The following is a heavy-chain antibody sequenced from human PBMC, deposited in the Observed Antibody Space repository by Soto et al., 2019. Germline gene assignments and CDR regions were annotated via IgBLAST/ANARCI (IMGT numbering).Heavy chain of an antibody. J-gene: IGHJ6*02. CDR3: ARGYCSGGSCYFPYYSYGMDV. CDR2: IYYSGST. V-gene: IGHV4-59*01. CDR1: GGSISSYY. D-gene: IGHD2-15*01. Sequence: PAETLSLTCTVSGGSISSYYWSWIRQPPGKGLEWIGYIYYSGSTNYNPSLKSRVTISVDTSKNQFSLKLSSVTAADTAVYYCARGYCSGGSCYFPYYSYGMDVWGQGTKVTVSS.